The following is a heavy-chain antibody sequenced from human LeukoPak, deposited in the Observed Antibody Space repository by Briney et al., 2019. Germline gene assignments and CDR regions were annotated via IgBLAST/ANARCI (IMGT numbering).Heavy chain of an antibody. CDR3: ARRRGYDYVWFDP. Sequence: PSETLSLTCTVSGGSISSSSYYFWRWIRQPPGKGLERIGSIHHSGRTSYNTSLKSRVTISVDTSKNQFSLRLSSVTAADTAVYFCARRRGYDYVWFDPWGQGTLVTVSS. D-gene: IGHD5-12*01. CDR2: IHHSGRT. V-gene: IGHV4-39*01. J-gene: IGHJ5*02. CDR1: GGSISSSSYY.